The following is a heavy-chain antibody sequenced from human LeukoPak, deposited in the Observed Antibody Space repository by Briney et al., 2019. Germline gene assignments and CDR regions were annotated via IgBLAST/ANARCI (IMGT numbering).Heavy chain of an antibody. V-gene: IGHV4-59*01. D-gene: IGHD2-2*01. J-gene: IGHJ4*02. CDR1: GGSISSYY. CDR3: AGEPGSTSELFY. Sequence: KPSETLSLTCTVSGGSISSYYWSWIGQPPGKGLEWIGYIYYSGSTNYNPSLKSRVTISVDTSKNQFSLKLSSVTAADTAVYYCAGEPGSTSELFYWGQGTLVTVSS. CDR2: IYYSGST.